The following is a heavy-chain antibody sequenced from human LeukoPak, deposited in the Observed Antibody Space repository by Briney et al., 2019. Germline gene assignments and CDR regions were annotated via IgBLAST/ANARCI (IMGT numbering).Heavy chain of an antibody. CDR2: INSDGSSR. CDR3: ARDMKRSRARWENLGFDP. CDR1: GFTFSSYW. D-gene: IGHD1-26*01. Sequence: PGGSLRLSCAATGFTFSSYWMHWVRQVPGKGLVWVSRINSDGSSRSYVDSVMGRFTISRDNAKNTLYLQLDSLRAEDTAVYYCARDMKRSRARWENLGFDPWGQGTLVTVSS. J-gene: IGHJ5*02. V-gene: IGHV3-74*01.